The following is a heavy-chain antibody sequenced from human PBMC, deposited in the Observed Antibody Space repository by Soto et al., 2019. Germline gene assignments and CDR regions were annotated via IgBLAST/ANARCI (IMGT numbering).Heavy chain of an antibody. V-gene: IGHV4-34*01. CDR2: INHSGST. J-gene: IGHJ6*01. CDR1: GGSFSGYY. D-gene: IGHD1-1*01. CDR3: ARGPNRDVYNYWAKNYYYYGMDV. Sequence: SETLSLTCAVYGGSFSGYYWSWIRQPPGKGLEWIGEINHSGSTNYNPSLKSRVTISVDTSKNQFSLKLSSVTAADTAVYYCARGPNRDVYNYWAKNYYYYGMDVWGQGTTVTVSS.